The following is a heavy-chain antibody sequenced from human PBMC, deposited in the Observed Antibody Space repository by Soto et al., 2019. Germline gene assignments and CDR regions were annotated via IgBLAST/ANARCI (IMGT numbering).Heavy chain of an antibody. CDR2: ISGSGATK. CDR1: GFTFSSHS. Sequence: EVQLVESGGGLIQPGGSLRLSCAASGFTFSSHSINWVRQAPGKGLEWVSYISGSGATKYYADSVKGRFTISRDNARNSLYLEMSSLSDDDTAVYYCARAIRGFSYVVDYWGQGTLVTVSS. D-gene: IGHD5-18*01. J-gene: IGHJ4*02. CDR3: ARAIRGFSYVVDY. V-gene: IGHV3-48*02.